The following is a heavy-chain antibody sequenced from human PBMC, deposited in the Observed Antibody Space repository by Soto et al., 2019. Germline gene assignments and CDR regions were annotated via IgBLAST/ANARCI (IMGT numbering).Heavy chain of an antibody. J-gene: IGHJ5*02. CDR3: ARPITYSSSRPFRWFDP. V-gene: IGHV1-3*01. Sequence: GASVKVSCKASGYTFTSYAMHWVRQAPGQRLEWMGWINAGNGNTKYSQKFQGRVTITRDTSASTAYMELSSLRSEDTAVYYCARPITYSSSRPFRWFDPWGQGTLVTVS. CDR2: INAGNGNT. D-gene: IGHD6-13*01. CDR1: GYTFTSYA.